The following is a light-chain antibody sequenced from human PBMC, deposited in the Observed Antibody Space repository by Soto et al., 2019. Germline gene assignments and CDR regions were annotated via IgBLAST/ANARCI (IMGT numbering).Light chain of an antibody. J-gene: IGKJ1*01. CDR2: GAS. CDR3: QQYGSSPA. CDR1: QSVGSIY. Sequence: EIVMTQSPATLSVSQGERATLSCRASQSVGSIYLACYQDKPGQAPRLLIYGASSRAAGIPDRFSGSGSGTDFTLTISRLEPEDFAVYYCQQYGSSPAFGQVTKVDIK. V-gene: IGKV3-20*01.